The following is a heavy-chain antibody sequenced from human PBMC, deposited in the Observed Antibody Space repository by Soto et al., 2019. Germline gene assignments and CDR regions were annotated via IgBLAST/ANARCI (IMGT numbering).Heavy chain of an antibody. CDR3: ANSPWLSNGY. CDR1: DGSLSSADYY. Sequence: QVQLQESGPGLVKPSQTLSLTCTVSDGSLSSADYYWNWIRQPPGKGLEWIGYIYYSGSTYYNPSLNRQVTISLDTSNNQCSLQLTSVTAADTAVYYCANSPWLSNGYWGQGTLVTVSS. V-gene: IGHV4-30-4*01. D-gene: IGHD3-22*01. J-gene: IGHJ4*02. CDR2: IYYSGST.